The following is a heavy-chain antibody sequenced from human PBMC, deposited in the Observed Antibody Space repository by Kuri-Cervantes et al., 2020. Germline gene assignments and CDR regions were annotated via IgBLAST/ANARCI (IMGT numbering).Heavy chain of an antibody. V-gene: IGHV3-74*01. CDR2: INSDGSST. Sequence: GESLKISCAASGFTFSSYWMHWVRQAPGKGLVWVSRINSDGSSTSYADSVKGRFTISRDNAKNTLYLQMNSLRAEDTAVYYCAYGSESYYGYWGQGTLVTVSS. J-gene: IGHJ4*02. CDR3: AYGSESYYGY. D-gene: IGHD3-10*01. CDR1: GFTFSSYW.